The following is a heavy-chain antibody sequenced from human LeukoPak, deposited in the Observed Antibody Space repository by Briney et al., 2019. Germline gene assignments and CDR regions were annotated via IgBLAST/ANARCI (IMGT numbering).Heavy chain of an antibody. Sequence: SETLSLTCNVSGGSINNYYWNWIRQPAGKGLEWIGRIFGDGSANYNPSLKSRVTMSVDTSKNQFSLKLISLTAADTAVYYCATDFWSGTNIIDYWGQGTLVTVSS. CDR3: ATDFWSGTNIIDY. CDR2: IFGDGSA. D-gene: IGHD3-3*01. V-gene: IGHV4-4*07. J-gene: IGHJ4*02. CDR1: GGSINNYY.